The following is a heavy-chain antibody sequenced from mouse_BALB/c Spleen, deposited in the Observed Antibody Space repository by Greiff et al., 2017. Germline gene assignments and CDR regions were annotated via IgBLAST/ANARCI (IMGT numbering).Heavy chain of an antibody. CDR3: ARYYGSSGYAMDY. Sequence: EVKLMESGPGLVKPSQSLSLTCTVTGYSITSDYAWYWIRQFPGNKLEWMGYISYSGSTSYNPSLKSRISITRDTSKNQFFLQLNSVTTEDTATYYCARYYGSSGYAMDYWGQGTSVTVSS. V-gene: IGHV3-2*02. J-gene: IGHJ4*01. CDR2: ISYSGST. D-gene: IGHD1-1*01. CDR1: GYSITSDYA.